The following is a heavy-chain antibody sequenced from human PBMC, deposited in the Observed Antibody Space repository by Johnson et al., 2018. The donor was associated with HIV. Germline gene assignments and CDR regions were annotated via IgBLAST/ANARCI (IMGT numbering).Heavy chain of an antibody. CDR3: ARQTTVVSGDAFDI. J-gene: IGHJ3*02. CDR1: RFTFDDYA. V-gene: IGHV3-43D*03. Sequence: VESGGGLVQPGGSLRLSCETSRFTFDDYAMHWVRQAPGKGLEWVSLINWDGDSTYYADSVQGRFTISRDNSKNSLYLQMNSLRPEDTGLYYCARQTTVVSGDAFDIWGQGTMVTVSS. CDR2: INWDGDST. D-gene: IGHD4-23*01.